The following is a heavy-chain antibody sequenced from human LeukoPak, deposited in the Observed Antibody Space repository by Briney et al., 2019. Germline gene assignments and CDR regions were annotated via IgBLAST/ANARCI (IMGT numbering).Heavy chain of an antibody. V-gene: IGHV1-8*03. CDR1: GYTFTSYD. Sequence: ASVKVSCKASGYTFTSYDINWVRQATGQGLEWMGWMNPNSGNTGYAQKFQGRVTITRNTSISTAYMELSSLRSEDTAVYYCARVTSVPAAAYYYMDVWGKGTTVTVSS. D-gene: IGHD2-2*01. CDR3: ARVTSVPAAAYYYMDV. CDR2: MNPNSGNT. J-gene: IGHJ6*03.